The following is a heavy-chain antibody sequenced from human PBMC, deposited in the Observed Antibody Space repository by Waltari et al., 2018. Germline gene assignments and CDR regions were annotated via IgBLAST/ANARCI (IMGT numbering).Heavy chain of an antibody. D-gene: IGHD6-19*01. CDR3: ARVGGWDYYFDY. J-gene: IGHJ4*02. CDR1: GGSISSHY. V-gene: IGHV4-59*11. CDR2: IYYSGST. Sequence: QVQLQESGPGLVKPSETLSLTCTVSGGSISSHYWSWIRQPPGKGLEWIGYIYYSGSTNYNPSLKSRVTISVDTSKNQFSLKLSSVTAADTAVYYCARVGGWDYYFDYWGQGTLVTVSS.